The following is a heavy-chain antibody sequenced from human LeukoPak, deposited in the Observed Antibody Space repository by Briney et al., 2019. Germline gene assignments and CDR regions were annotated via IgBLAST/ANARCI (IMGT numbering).Heavy chain of an antibody. V-gene: IGHV3-53*01. Sequence: PGGSLRLSCAASGFTVSSNYMSWVRQAPGKGLEWVSVIYSGGSTYYADSVKGRFTISRDNSKNTLYLQMNSLRAEDTAVYYCAKTKITMIVVVNFDYWGQGTLVTVSS. D-gene: IGHD3-22*01. CDR3: AKTKITMIVVVNFDY. CDR2: IYSGGST. CDR1: GFTVSSNY. J-gene: IGHJ4*02.